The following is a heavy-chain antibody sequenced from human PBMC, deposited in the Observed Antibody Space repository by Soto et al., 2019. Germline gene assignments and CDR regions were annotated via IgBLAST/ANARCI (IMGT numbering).Heavy chain of an antibody. CDR3: AKDRHSSSWYPRQAFDS. Sequence: PGGSLRLSCAASGFTFDDYAIHWVRQAPGKGLEWVSGISWNSGNMGYADSVKGRFTISRDNAKNSLYLQMNSLRDEDTALYYCAKDRHSSSWYPRQAFDSWGQGTLVTVSS. CDR2: ISWNSGNM. CDR1: GFTFDDYA. V-gene: IGHV3-9*01. J-gene: IGHJ4*02. D-gene: IGHD6-13*01.